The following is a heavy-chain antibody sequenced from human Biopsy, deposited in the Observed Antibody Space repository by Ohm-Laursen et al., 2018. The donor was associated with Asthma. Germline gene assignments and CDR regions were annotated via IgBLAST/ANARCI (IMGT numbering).Heavy chain of an antibody. CDR1: GDILSSFG. V-gene: IGHV1-69*13. CDR3: AREVSTVDYGYYYFAMDV. CDR2: VIPIYGTT. Sequence: SVKISCKAHGDILSSFGIKWVRKAPGQGLEWMGGVIPIYGTTHTAQKFQGRVTFTADGSTSSAYMELSSLTSEDSAVYYCAREVSTVDYGYYYFAMDVWGQGTTVTVSS. J-gene: IGHJ6*02. D-gene: IGHD4-17*01.